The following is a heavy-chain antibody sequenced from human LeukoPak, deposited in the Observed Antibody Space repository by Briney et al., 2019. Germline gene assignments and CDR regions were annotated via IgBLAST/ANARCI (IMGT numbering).Heavy chain of an antibody. Sequence: SETLSLTCTVSLDSTTSNFWGWVRQPPGKGLEWIGEIHRSGSPNYNPSLQSRVTISIDRSRNQIALELSSVTAADTAVYYCAREILGGFNPGAYWGQGILVTVSS. J-gene: IGHJ4*02. V-gene: IGHV4-4*02. CDR3: AREILGGFNPGAY. CDR2: IHRSGSP. D-gene: IGHD1-14*01. CDR1: LDSTTSNF.